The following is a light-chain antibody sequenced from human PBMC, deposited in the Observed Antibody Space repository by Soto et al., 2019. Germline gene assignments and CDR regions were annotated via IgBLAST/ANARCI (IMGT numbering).Light chain of an antibody. CDR2: GAS. CDR1: QSVSSSY. J-gene: IGKJ1*01. V-gene: IGKV3-15*01. Sequence: EIVLTQSPGTLSLSPGERATFSCRASQSVSSSYIAWYQQKRGQAPRRLIYGASIRATGIPARFSGSGSGTGFTLTISSLQSEDFAVYYCHQYNHWLTWTFGQGTKVDIK. CDR3: HQYNHWLTWT.